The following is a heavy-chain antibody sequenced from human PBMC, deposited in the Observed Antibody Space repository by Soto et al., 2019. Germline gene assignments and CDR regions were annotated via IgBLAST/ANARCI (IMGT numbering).Heavy chain of an antibody. J-gene: IGHJ6*02. Sequence: QVQLVESGGGVVQPGRSLRLSCEASGFTFSSYGMHWVRQAPGKGLEWVAVISFDGSKTYYADSVKGRFTISRENTKKELNMKMKSLRDEDPAVEYCAKDEVRVLVGGRDYYGMDVWGQGTTVTVSS. CDR2: ISFDGSKT. D-gene: IGHD2-8*02. CDR1: GFTFSSYG. CDR3: AKDEVRVLVGGRDYYGMDV. V-gene: IGHV3-30*18.